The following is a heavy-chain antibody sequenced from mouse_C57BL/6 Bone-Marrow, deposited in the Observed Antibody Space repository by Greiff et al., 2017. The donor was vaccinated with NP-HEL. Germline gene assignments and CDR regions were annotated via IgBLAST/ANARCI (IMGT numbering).Heavy chain of an antibody. Sequence: QVQLQQPGAELVKPGASVKLSCKASGYTFTSYWMQWVKQRPGQGLEWIGAIDPSDSYTNYNQKFKGKATLTVDTSSSTAYMQLSSLTSEDSAVCFCAKGLKMGYWGQGTSVTVST. CDR2: IDPSDSYT. CDR3: AKGLKMGY. CDR1: GYTFTSYW. D-gene: IGHD3-1*01. V-gene: IGHV1-50*01. J-gene: IGHJ4*01.